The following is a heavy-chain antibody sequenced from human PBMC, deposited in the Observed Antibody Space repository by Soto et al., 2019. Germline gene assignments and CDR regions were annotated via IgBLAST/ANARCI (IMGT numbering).Heavy chain of an antibody. V-gene: IGHV1-18*01. D-gene: IGHD3-3*01. CDR3: ARVPSGYSSIRAFDI. CDR1: GYTSTSYG. Sequence: ASVKVSCKASGYTSTSYGISWVRQAPGQGLEWMGWISVYNGNTNYAQKLQGRVTMTTDTSTSTAYMELRSLRSDDTAVYYCARVPSGYSSIRAFDIWGQGTMVTVSS. CDR2: ISVYNGNT. J-gene: IGHJ3*02.